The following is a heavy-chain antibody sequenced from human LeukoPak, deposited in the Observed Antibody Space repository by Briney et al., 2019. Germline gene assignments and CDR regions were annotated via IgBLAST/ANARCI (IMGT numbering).Heavy chain of an antibody. V-gene: IGHV4-4*02. J-gene: IGHJ6*02. CDR1: GGSISSSNW. D-gene: IGHD6-19*01. Sequence: SETLSLTCAVSGGSISSSNWWSWVRQPPGKGLEWIGEIYHSGSTNYDPSLKSRVTISVDKSKNQFSLKLSSVTAADTAVYYCAREPLIGLSSGWYYYYYGMDVWGQGTTVTVSS. CDR3: AREPLIGLSSGWYYYYYGMDV. CDR2: IYHSGST.